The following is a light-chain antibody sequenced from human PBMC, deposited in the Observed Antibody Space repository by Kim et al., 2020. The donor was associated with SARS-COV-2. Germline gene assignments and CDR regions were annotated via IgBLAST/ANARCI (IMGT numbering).Light chain of an antibody. CDR3: KKYNSAPWP. J-gene: IGKJ1*01. V-gene: IGKV1-27*01. CDR2: PAS. CDR1: QETANS. Sequence: APVGDTVTIAGRVSQETANSLAWYQQQPGKVPHVLIYPASTLQSGVPSCFSGSGSGTEFTLTIGSLQTEDVATYYCKKYNSAPWPFAPGTKVDIK.